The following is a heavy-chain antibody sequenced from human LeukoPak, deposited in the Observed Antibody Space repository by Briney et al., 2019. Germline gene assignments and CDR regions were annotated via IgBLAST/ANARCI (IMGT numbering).Heavy chain of an antibody. CDR3: AREGGTVTDFDY. V-gene: IGHV3-21*01. D-gene: IGHD1-14*01. Sequence: GGSLRLSCAASGFTFSNAWMSWVRQAPGKGLEWVSSISSSSSYIYYADSVKGRFTISRDNAKNSLYLQMNSLRAEDTAVYYCAREGGTVTDFDYWGQGTLVTVSS. J-gene: IGHJ4*02. CDR1: GFTFSNAW. CDR2: ISSSSSYI.